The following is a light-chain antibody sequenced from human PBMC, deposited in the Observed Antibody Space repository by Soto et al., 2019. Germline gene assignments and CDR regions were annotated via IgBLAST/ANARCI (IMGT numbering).Light chain of an antibody. CDR1: SSDVGSYPY. CDR3: SSYTTSSTVV. CDR2: DVN. V-gene: IGLV2-14*03. Sequence: QSALTQPASVSGSPGQSSTISCTGTSSDVGSYPYVSWYQQHPGKAPKLMIYDVNNRPSGVSTRFSGSKSGNTASLTISGLQAEDEADYYCSSYTTSSTVVFGGGTKLTVL. J-gene: IGLJ3*02.